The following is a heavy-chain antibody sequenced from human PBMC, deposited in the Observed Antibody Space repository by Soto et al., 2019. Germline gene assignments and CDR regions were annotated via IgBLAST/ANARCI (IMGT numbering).Heavy chain of an antibody. J-gene: IGHJ4*02. CDR1: GYTFTRYD. Sequence: QVQLVQSGAEVKKPGASVKVSCKASGYTFTRYDINWVRQATGQGLEWMGWMNPNSGNTGYARKFQGRVTVTMNTSICSASTDLSSLRLEDAAVYYYASKPSGGRVTRVAVSS. V-gene: IGHV1-8*01. CDR2: MNPNSGNT. CDR3: ASKPS.